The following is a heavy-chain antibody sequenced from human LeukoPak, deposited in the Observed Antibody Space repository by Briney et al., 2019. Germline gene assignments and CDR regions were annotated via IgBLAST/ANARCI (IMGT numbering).Heavy chain of an antibody. Sequence: SETLSLTCTVSGGSISSYYWSWIRQPPGKGLEWIGYINYSGSTNYNPSLKSRVTISVDASKNQFSLKLSSVTAADTAVYYCARVNDDNYYYGMDVWGQGTTVTVSS. CDR3: ARVNDDNYYYGMDV. CDR1: GGSISSYY. J-gene: IGHJ6*02. CDR2: INYSGST. D-gene: IGHD3-22*01. V-gene: IGHV4-59*01.